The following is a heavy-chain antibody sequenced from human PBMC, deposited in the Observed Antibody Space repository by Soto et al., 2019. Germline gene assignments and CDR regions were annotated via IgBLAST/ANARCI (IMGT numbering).Heavy chain of an antibody. CDR1: GGTFSSYA. CDR2: IIPIFGTA. CDR3: ASRGSGWYNWFDP. J-gene: IGHJ5*02. V-gene: IGHV1-69*13. D-gene: IGHD6-19*01. Sequence: SVKVSCKASGGTFSSYAISWVRQAPGQGLEWMGGIIPIFGTANYAQKFQGRVTVTADESTSTAYMELSSLRSEDTAVYYCASRGSGWYNWFDPWGQGTLVTVSS.